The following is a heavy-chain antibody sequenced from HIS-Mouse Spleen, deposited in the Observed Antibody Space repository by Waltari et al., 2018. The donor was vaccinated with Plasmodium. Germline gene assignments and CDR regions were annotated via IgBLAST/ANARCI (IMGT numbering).Heavy chain of an antibody. D-gene: IGHD6-13*01. V-gene: IGHV3-7*01. Sequence: EVQLVESGGGLVQHGGSLSIRCPARGFTVSSYWMSWVRQAPGKGLEWVANIKQDGSEKYYVDSVKGRFTISRDNAKNSLYLQMNSLRAEDTAVYYCASSWYWYFDLWGRGTLVTVSS. CDR3: ASSWYWYFDL. CDR2: IKQDGSEK. CDR1: GFTVSSYW. J-gene: IGHJ2*01.